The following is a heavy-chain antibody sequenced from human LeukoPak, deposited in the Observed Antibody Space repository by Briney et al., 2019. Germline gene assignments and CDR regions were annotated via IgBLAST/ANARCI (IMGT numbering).Heavy chain of an antibody. D-gene: IGHD6-19*01. CDR2: FDPEDGET. CDR1: GYTLTELS. V-gene: IGHV1-24*01. Sequence: ASVKVSCKXSGYTLTELSMHWVRQAPGKGLEWMGAFDPEDGETIYAQKFQGRVTMTEDTSTDTAYMELSSLRSEDTAVYYCATGGAVAEDYWWFDPWAREPWSPSPQ. J-gene: IGHJ5*02. CDR3: ATGGAVAEDYWWFDP.